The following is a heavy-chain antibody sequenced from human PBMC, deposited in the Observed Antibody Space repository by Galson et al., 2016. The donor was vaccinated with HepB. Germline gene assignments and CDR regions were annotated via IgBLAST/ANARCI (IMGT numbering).Heavy chain of an antibody. D-gene: IGHD6-13*01. CDR2: IRSDGSNT. J-gene: IGHJ4*02. CDR3: ARAERISTNWYADF. CDR1: GFTFSSYG. Sequence: SLRLSCAASGFTFSSYGMHWVRQAPGKGLEWVALIRSDGSNTYHSESVRGRFSISRDNSKKMVFLQMNSLRAEDTAVYHCARAERISTNWYADFWGPGTLVTVSS. V-gene: IGHV3-33*01.